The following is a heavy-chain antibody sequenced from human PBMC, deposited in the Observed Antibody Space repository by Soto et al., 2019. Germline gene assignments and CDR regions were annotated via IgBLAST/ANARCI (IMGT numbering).Heavy chain of an antibody. CDR2: INHSGST. CDR1: GGSFSGYY. V-gene: IGHV4-34*01. J-gene: IGHJ4*02. D-gene: IGHD5-18*01. Sequence: TSETLSLTCAVYGGSFSGYYWSWIRQPPGKGLEWIGEINHSGSTNYNPSLKSRVTISVDTSKNQFSLKLSSVTAADTAVYYCARDIAGYSYGPGFDYWGQGTLVT. CDR3: ARDIAGYSYGPGFDY.